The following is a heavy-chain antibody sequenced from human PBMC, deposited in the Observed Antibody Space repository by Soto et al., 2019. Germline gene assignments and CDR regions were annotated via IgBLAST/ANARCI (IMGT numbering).Heavy chain of an antibody. CDR1: GGSVSSGSYY. J-gene: IGHJ5*02. Sequence: PSETLSLTCTVSGGSVSSGSYYWSWIRQPPGKGLEWIGYIYYSGSTNYNPSLKSRVTISVDTSKNQFSLKLSSVTAADTAVYYCARGASYSSSWYVLDWFDPWGQGTLVTVS. CDR2: IYYSGST. CDR3: ARGASYSSSWYVLDWFDP. V-gene: IGHV4-61*01. D-gene: IGHD6-13*01.